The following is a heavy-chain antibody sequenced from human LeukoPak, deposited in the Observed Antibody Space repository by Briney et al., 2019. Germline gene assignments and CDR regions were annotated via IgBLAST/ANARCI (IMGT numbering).Heavy chain of an antibody. Sequence: GGSLRLSCAASGFTFSSYAMHWVRQAPGKGLEWVAVISYDGSNKYYADSVKGRFTISRDNSKNTLYLQMNSLRAEDTAVYYCARSRAAVVMGELIPSFYYGMDVWGQRTTVTVSS. CDR3: ARSRAAVVMGELIPSFYYGMDV. CDR1: GFTFSSYA. V-gene: IGHV3-30-3*01. D-gene: IGHD3-16*01. J-gene: IGHJ6*02. CDR2: ISYDGSNK.